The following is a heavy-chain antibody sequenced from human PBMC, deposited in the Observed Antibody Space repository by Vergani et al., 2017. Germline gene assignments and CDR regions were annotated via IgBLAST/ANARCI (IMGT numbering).Heavy chain of an antibody. CDR1: GYTFTGYY. V-gene: IGHV1-18*04. CDR3: GRGGSGWYITTFDF. CDR2: ISANTGNT. D-gene: IGHD6-19*01. J-gene: IGHJ4*02. Sequence: QVQLVQSGAEVKRPGASVKVSCKASGYTFTGYYLHWVRLAPGQGLEWMGWISANTGNTNYAQRLQGRVTMTAYTSASTAYMELRSLSPDDTAVYYCGRGGSGWYITTFDFWGQGTLVTVSS.